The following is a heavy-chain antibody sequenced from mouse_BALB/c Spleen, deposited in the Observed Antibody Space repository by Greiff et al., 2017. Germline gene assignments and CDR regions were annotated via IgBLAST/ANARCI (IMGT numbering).Heavy chain of an antibody. V-gene: IGHV5-6*01. J-gene: IGHJ4*01. Sequence: EVQGVESGGDLVKPGGSLKLSCAASGFTFSSYGMSWVRQTPDKRLEWVATISSGGSYTYYPDSVKGRFTISRDNAKNTLYLQMSSLKSEDTAMYYCARHPEKGAMDYWGQGTSVTVSS. D-gene: IGHD3-1*01. CDR1: GFTFSSYG. CDR2: ISSGGSYT. CDR3: ARHPEKGAMDY.